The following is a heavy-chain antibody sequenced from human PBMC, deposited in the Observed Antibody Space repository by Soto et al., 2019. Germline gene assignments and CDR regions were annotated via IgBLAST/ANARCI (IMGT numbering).Heavy chain of an antibody. J-gene: IGHJ6*02. CDR2: ISSSGTTI. CDR1: GFTFSDYY. CDR3: ARDRVRRDNKSYGMDV. D-gene: IGHD2-21*01. V-gene: IGHV3-11*01. Sequence: GGSLRLSCAASGFTFSDYYMSWIRQAPGKGLEWVSYISSSGTTIYYADSVKGRFTISRDNARNSLFLQMNSLRAADTAIYYCARDRVRRDNKSYGMDVWGQGTTVTVSS.